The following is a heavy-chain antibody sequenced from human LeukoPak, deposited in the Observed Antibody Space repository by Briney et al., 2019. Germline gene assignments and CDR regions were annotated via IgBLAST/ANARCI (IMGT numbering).Heavy chain of an antibody. Sequence: SETLSLTCTVSGGSVSSGSYYWSWIRQPPGKGLEWIGYIYYSGSTNYNPSLKSRVTISVDTSKNQFSLKLSSVTAADTAVYYCARGKLRQGLDYWGQGTLVTVSS. CDR3: ARGKLRQGLDY. J-gene: IGHJ4*02. CDR1: GGSVSSGSYY. D-gene: IGHD1-26*01. CDR2: IYYSGST. V-gene: IGHV4-61*01.